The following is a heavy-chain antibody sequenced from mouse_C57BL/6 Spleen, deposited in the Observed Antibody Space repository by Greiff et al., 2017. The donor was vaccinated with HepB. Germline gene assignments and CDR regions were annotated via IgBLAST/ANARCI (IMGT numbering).Heavy chain of an antibody. D-gene: IGHD1-2*01. CDR2: INPYNGGT. V-gene: IGHV1-19*01. CDR1: GYTFTDYY. J-gene: IGHJ4*01. Sequence: VQLQQSGPVLVKPGASVKMSCKASGYTFTDYYMNWVKQSHGKSLEWIGVINPYNGGTSYNQKFKGKATLTVDKSSSTAYMELNSLTSEESAVYYCARGGTLRRYAMDYWGQGTSVTVSS. CDR3: ARGGTLRRYAMDY.